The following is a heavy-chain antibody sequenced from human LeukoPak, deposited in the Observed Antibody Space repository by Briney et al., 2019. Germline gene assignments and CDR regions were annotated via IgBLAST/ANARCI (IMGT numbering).Heavy chain of an antibody. Sequence: ASVKVSCKVSGGTLSSFAISWARQAPGQGLEWMGGIIPMYATANYAQKFQGRVTITADESTSTAYMELSSLRSEDTAVYYCASRWILGYCSSNTCGHNYYNGMDVWGKETTVTVSS. J-gene: IGHJ6*04. V-gene: IGHV1-69*13. CDR3: ASRWILGYCSSNTCGHNYYNGMDV. CDR1: GGTLSSFA. CDR2: IIPMYATA. D-gene: IGHD2-2*01.